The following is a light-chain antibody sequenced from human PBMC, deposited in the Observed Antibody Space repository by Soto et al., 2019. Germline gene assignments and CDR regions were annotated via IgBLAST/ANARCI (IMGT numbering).Light chain of an antibody. CDR2: GAS. V-gene: IGKV3-15*01. CDR1: QGVSRK. Sequence: DIVMTQSPATLSVAPGERVTFSCRASQGVSRKLAWYQHKPGQAPRLLISGASTGATGIPARFSGSGSGTECTLTISSLQSEDCAIYYCQQYHTWPITCGGGTKVEIK. J-gene: IGKJ4*01. CDR3: QQYHTWPIT.